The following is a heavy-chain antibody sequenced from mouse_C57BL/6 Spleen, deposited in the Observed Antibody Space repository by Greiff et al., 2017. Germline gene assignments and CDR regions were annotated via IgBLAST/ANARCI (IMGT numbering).Heavy chain of an antibody. CDR1: GFTFSSYG. CDR3: ARLAYYSNWKGAMDY. V-gene: IGHV5-6*01. CDR2: ISSGGSYN. D-gene: IGHD2-5*01. Sequence: EVQGVESGGDLVKPGGSLKLSCAASGFTFSSYGMSWVRQTPDKRLEWVATISSGGSYNYYPDNVKGRFTISRDNAKNTLYLQMSSLKSEDTAMYYYARLAYYSNWKGAMDYWGQGTSVTVSS. J-gene: IGHJ4*01.